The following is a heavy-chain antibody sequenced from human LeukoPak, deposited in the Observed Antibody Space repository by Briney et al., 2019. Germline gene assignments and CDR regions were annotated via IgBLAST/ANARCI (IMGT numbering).Heavy chain of an antibody. V-gene: IGHV4-34*01. CDR2: ISHTEGT. CDR1: GVSINDYY. Sequence: PSETLSLTCGVFGVSINDYYWSWIRQSPGKGLEWIGEISHTEGTRYNPSLESRVTMSVGTAENQLSLKLIFVTAADTAVYYCARIRCGHSGSVCYNHWGLGTLVTVSS. J-gene: IGHJ4*02. D-gene: IGHD3-9*01. CDR3: ARIRCGHSGSVCYNH.